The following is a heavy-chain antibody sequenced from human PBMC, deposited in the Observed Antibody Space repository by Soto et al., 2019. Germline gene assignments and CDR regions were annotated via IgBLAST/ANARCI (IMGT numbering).Heavy chain of an antibody. CDR2: IYHSGST. V-gene: IGHV4-4*02. D-gene: IGHD4-17*01. CDR1: SGSISSSNW. CDR3: ASFKSDYGDYVVGWYFDR. J-gene: IGHJ2*01. Sequence: QVQLQESGPGLVKPSGTLSLTCAVSSGSISSSNWWSWVRQPPGKGLEWIGEIYHSGSTNYNPSLKSRVTIAVDKSKNPFSLKLSSVTAADTAVYYCASFKSDYGDYVVGWYFDRWGRGTLVTVSS.